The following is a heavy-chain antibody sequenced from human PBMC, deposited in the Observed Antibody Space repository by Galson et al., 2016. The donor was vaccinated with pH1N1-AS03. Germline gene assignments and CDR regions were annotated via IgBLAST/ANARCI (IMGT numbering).Heavy chain of an antibody. D-gene: IGHD2-15*01. Sequence: QSGAEVKKPGASVKVSCKASGYTFTTYDINWVRQAPGQGLEWMGWMNPDSGNTGYAPSFQGRVTITRDTSISTAYMELSSLSSEDTAVYYCARGVVNCSGPACSGTLRFDPWGQGTLVTVSS. CDR3: ARGVVNCSGPACSGTLRFDP. CDR1: GYTFTTYD. J-gene: IGHJ5*02. V-gene: IGHV1-8*03. CDR2: MNPDSGNT.